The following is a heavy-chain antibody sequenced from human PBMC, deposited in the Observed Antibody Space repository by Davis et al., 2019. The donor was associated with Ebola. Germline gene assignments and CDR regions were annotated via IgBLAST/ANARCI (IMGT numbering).Heavy chain of an antibody. CDR3: ARDRYSDGSGYFFEQSH. CDR1: GGTFSSYA. V-gene: IGHV1-69*01. Sequence: PGGSLRLSCKASGGTFSSYAISWVRQAPGQGLDWMGGIIPVFGIPKYAQKFQGRVTITADESTSTAYMELSSLRSEDTAVYYCARDRYSDGSGYFFEQSHWGQGTLVTVSS. CDR2: IIPVFGIP. D-gene: IGHD3-22*01. J-gene: IGHJ4*02.